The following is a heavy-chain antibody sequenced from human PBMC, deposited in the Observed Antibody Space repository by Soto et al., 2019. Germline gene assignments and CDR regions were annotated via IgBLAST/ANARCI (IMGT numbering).Heavy chain of an antibody. Sequence: APVKVYCKGSGYTFTSYGISWVRQAPGQGLEWMGWISAYNGNTNYAQKLQGRVTMTTDTSTSTAYMELRSLRSDDTAVYYCARVRIQLWLLAPENWFGPWGQGTLVTVSS. CDR3: ARVRIQLWLLAPENWFGP. CDR2: ISAYNGNT. J-gene: IGHJ5*02. CDR1: GYTFTSYG. D-gene: IGHD5-18*01. V-gene: IGHV1-18*01.